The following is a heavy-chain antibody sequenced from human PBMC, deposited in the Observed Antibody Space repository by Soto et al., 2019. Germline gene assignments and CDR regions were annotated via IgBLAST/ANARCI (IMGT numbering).Heavy chain of an antibody. CDR3: ARGPLVVLNYFES. CDR2: IFPLTDIP. V-gene: IGHV1-69*02. CDR1: GGTFRNYS. Sequence: QVQLVQSGTEVKKPGSSVKVSCKASGGTFRNYSINWVRQAPGQGLEWMGSIFPLTDIPDYAQNFQARLPISADKSTSKPYMELSSLTSDDTAMYFCARGPLVVLNYFESWGQGTLVTVSS. J-gene: IGHJ4*02.